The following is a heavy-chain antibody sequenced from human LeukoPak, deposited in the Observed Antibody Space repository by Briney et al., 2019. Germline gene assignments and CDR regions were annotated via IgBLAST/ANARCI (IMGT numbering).Heavy chain of an antibody. V-gene: IGHV3-21*01. CDR1: GFTFSSYA. J-gene: IGHJ4*02. D-gene: IGHD1-26*01. CDR3: ARGGNSGSYYVDY. CDR2: ISSSSSYI. Sequence: GGSLRLSCAASGFTFSSYAMSWVRQAPGKGLEWVSSISSSSSYIYYADSVKGRFTISRDNAKNSLYLQMNSLRAEDTAVYYWARGGNSGSYYVDYWGQGTLVTVSS.